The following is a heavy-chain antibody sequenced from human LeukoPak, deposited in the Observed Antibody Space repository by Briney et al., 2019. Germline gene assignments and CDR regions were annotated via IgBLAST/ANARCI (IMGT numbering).Heavy chain of an antibody. J-gene: IGHJ5*02. CDR3: ARGSGYDFWSGYYTASYNWFDP. CDR1: GYTFTSYD. Sequence: AASVKVSCKASGYTFTSYDINWVRQATGQGLEWMGWMNPNSGNTGYAQKFQGRVTMTRNTSISTAYMELSSLRSEDTAVYYCARGSGYDFWSGYYTASYNWFDPWGQGTLVTVSS. V-gene: IGHV1-8*01. D-gene: IGHD3-3*01. CDR2: MNPNSGNT.